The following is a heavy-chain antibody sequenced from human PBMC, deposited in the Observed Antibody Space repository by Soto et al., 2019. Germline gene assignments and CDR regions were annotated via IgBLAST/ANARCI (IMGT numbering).Heavy chain of an antibody. Sequence: QVQLVESGGGVVQPGRSLRLSCAASGFTFSSYGMHWVRQAPGKGLEWVAVISYDGSNKYYAAFVKGRFTISRDNSKNTLYLQMNSLRAEDTAVYYCAKILQLGDYAYYYYGMDVWGQGTTVTVSS. V-gene: IGHV3-30*18. CDR3: AKILQLGDYAYYYYGMDV. CDR2: ISYDGSNK. CDR1: GFTFSSYG. J-gene: IGHJ6*02. D-gene: IGHD4-17*01.